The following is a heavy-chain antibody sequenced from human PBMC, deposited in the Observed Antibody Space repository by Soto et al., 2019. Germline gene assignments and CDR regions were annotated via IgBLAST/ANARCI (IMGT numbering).Heavy chain of an antibody. CDR1: GYTFTIYY. V-gene: IGHV1-46*03. CDR3: ARSLGTVEVRTPVALDI. J-gene: IGHJ3*02. D-gene: IGHD2-15*01. CDR2: INPDIGVT. Sequence: ASVTVACQTSGYTFTIYYINWVLQVTGKGLEWMGVINPDIGVTNYAKKFQGRVTMTRDTSTSTVSMELSSLSSEDTAVYYCARSLGTVEVRTPVALDIWGQGTVVTVSS.